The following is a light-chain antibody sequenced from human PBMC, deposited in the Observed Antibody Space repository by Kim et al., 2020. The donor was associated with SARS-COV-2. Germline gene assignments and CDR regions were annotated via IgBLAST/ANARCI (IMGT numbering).Light chain of an antibody. CDR3: QAWGSSTAV. J-gene: IGLJ3*02. CDR1: RVENKY. V-gene: IGLV3-1*01. CDR2: EDS. Sequence: PGQTATGTGTDDRVENKYAYWYQPRQGHAPVLGIYEDSKRGSGMPDRFSSSNTGDTATLTSIGTQAMAEAYYYWQAWGSSTAVFGGGTQLTVL.